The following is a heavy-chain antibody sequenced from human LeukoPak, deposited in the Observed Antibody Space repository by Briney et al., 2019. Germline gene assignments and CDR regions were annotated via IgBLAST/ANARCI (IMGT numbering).Heavy chain of an antibody. Sequence: PGGSLRLSCAASGFTFSSYAMSWVRQAPGKGLEWVSAISGSGGSTYYADSVKGRFTISRDNSKNTLYLQMNSLRAEDTAVYYCARVNYGDYSYYYYYYYMDVWDKGTTVTISS. CDR2: ISGSGGST. CDR3: ARVNYGDYSYYYYYYYMDV. J-gene: IGHJ6*03. D-gene: IGHD4-17*01. CDR1: GFTFSSYA. V-gene: IGHV3-23*01.